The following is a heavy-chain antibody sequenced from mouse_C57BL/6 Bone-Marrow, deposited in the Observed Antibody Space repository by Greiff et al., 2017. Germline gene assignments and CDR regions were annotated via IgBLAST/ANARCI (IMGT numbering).Heavy chain of an antibody. CDR3: ARSGYYGSSYYFDY. D-gene: IGHD1-1*01. CDR2: INPNNGGT. Sequence: VQLQQSGPELVKPGASVKIPCKASGYTFTDYNMDWVKQSHGKSLEWIGDINPNNGGTIYNQKFKGQATLTVDKSSSTAYMELRSLTSEATAVYYCARSGYYGSSYYFDYWGQGTTLTVSS. V-gene: IGHV1-18*01. CDR1: GYTFTDYN. J-gene: IGHJ2*01.